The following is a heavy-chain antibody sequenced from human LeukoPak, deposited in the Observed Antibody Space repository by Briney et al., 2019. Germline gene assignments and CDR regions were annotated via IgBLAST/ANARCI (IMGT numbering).Heavy chain of an antibody. Sequence: PGRSLRLSCAASGFTFRTFGMHWVRQASGKGLEWVAIIWYDGINKYCADSVKGRFTISRDNSKNTLYLQMNSLRAEDTAVYYCARDYYDSSGQLHAGAHAFDIWGQGTMVTVSS. CDR3: ARDYYDSSGQLHAGAHAFDI. CDR2: IWYDGINK. CDR1: GFTFRTFG. V-gene: IGHV3-33*01. J-gene: IGHJ3*02. D-gene: IGHD3-22*01.